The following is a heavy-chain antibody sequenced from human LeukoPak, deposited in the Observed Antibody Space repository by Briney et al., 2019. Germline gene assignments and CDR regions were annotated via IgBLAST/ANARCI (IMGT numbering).Heavy chain of an antibody. CDR2: IYYSGST. Sequence: SETLSLTCTVSGGSISSSSYYWGWIRQPPGKGLEWIGSIYYSGSTYYNPSLKSRVTISVDTSKNQFSLKLSSVTAADAAVYYCARQPPYGGTHRPFDYWGQGTLVTVSS. CDR3: ARQPPYGGTHRPFDY. V-gene: IGHV4-39*01. D-gene: IGHD4-17*01. J-gene: IGHJ4*02. CDR1: GGSISSSSYY.